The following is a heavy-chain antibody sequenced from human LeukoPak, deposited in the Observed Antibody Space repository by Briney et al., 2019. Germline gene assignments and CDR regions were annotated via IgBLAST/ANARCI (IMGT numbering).Heavy chain of an antibody. CDR3: ARDQYYYGSGLYWFDP. Sequence: SETLSLTCTVSGGSISSYYWSWIRQPAGKGLEWIGRIYTSGSTNYNPSLKSRVTMSVDTSKNQFSLKLSSVTAADTAVYYCARDQYYYGSGLYWFDPWGQGTLVTVSS. J-gene: IGHJ5*02. CDR2: IYTSGST. D-gene: IGHD3-10*01. CDR1: GGSISSYY. V-gene: IGHV4-4*07.